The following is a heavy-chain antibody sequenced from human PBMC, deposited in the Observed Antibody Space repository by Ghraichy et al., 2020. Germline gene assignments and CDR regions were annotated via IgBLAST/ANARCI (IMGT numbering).Heavy chain of an antibody. D-gene: IGHD4-17*01. CDR2: ISSSSSTI. V-gene: IGHV3-48*02. J-gene: IGHJ4*02. CDR1: GFTFSSYS. Sequence: GESLNISCAASGFTFSSYSMNWVRQAPGKGLEWVSYISSSSSTIYYADSVKGRFTISRDNAKNSLYLQMNSLRDEDTAVYYCARDPTVTTQPLTSFDYWGQGTLVTVSS. CDR3: ARDPTVTTQPLTSFDY.